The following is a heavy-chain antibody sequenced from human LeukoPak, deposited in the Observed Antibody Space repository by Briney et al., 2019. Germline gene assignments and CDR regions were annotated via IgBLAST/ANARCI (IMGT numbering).Heavy chain of an antibody. CDR2: INHSGST. J-gene: IGHJ6*03. CDR3: ARAHPGIAAAGTYYYYMDV. V-gene: IGHV4-34*01. CDR1: GGSFSGYY. D-gene: IGHD6-13*01. Sequence: SETLSLTFAVYGGSFSGYYWSWIRPPPGKGLEWIGEINHSGSTNYNPSLKSRVTISVDTSKNQFSLKLSSVTAADTAVYYCARAHPGIAAAGTYYYYMDVWGKGTTVTVSS.